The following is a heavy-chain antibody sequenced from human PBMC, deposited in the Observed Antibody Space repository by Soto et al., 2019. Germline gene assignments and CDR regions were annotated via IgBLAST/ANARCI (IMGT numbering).Heavy chain of an antibody. CDR2: IRSRPHNYAT. CDR3: TTERDY. V-gene: IGHV3-73*02. J-gene: IGHJ4*02. Sequence: EVQLVESGGGLVQSGGSLKLSCTTSGLNFSGSAMHWARQASGKGLEWVGRIRSRPHNYATTYAASVEGRFTISRDDSKNTVYLQMNGLKTEDTAVYYCTTERDYWGRGTLVTVSS. CDR1: GLNFSGSA.